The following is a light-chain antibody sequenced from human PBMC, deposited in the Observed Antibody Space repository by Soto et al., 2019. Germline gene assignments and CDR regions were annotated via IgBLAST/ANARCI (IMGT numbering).Light chain of an antibody. CDR2: GAS. Sequence: EIVMTQSPATLSVSPGERATLSCRASQSVSSNLVWYQQKPGQAPRLLIYGASTRATGIPARFSGSGSGTEFPLTISSLQSEDFAVYYCQQYKNWPHTVGQGTKLEIK. J-gene: IGKJ2*01. V-gene: IGKV3-15*01. CDR3: QQYKNWPHT. CDR1: QSVSSN.